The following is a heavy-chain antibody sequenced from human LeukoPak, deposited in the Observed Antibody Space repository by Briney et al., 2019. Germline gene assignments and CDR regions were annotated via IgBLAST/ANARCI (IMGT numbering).Heavy chain of an antibody. J-gene: IGHJ5*02. D-gene: IGHD1-1*01. CDR2: ISYSGST. Sequence: SETLSLTCTVSGGSISSYYSSWIPPPPREGLEWIAYISYSGSTNFNPSLKRRVTISVDTFKNQFYLKLSSVTAANAAVYYCAREGSAGTNLNWFDRWGQGTLVSVCS. V-gene: IGHV4-59*01. CDR3: AREGSAGTNLNWFDR. CDR1: GGSISSYY.